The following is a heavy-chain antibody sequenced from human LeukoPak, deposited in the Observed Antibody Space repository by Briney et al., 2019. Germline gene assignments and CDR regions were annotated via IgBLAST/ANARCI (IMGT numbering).Heavy chain of an antibody. V-gene: IGHV3-23*01. J-gene: IGHJ2*01. CDR1: GFTFSTYA. Sequence: GGSLRLSCAASGFTFSTYAMSWVRQAPGKGLKWVSAISGSGDSTYYADSVKGRFTISRDNSKNTLYLQMNSLRADDTAVYYCAKDRSGSNYGFAYWYFDLWGRGTLVTVSS. D-gene: IGHD5-18*01. CDR2: ISGSGDST. CDR3: AKDRSGSNYGFAYWYFDL.